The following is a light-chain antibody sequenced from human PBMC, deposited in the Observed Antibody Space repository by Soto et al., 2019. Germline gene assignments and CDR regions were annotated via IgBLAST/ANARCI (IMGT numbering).Light chain of an antibody. CDR3: LNSIGAPWT. V-gene: IGKV1-27*01. CDR1: QGISNY. CDR2: AAS. Sequence: DIPMTQSPSSLSASVGDRVTITCRASQGISNYLVWYQQKPGKVPKLLIYAASTLQSGVPSRFSGSGSGTDFTLTISSLQPEDVATYYCLNSIGAPWTFGQGTKVEIK. J-gene: IGKJ1*01.